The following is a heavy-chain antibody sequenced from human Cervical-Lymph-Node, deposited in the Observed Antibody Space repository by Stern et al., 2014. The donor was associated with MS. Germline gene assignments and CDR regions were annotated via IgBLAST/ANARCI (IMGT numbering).Heavy chain of an antibody. V-gene: IGHV3-30*01. J-gene: IGHJ4*02. CDR3: ARGSVVVVAATVY. Sequence: VQLEESGGGVVKPGRSLRLSCAASGFTFSSYAMHWVRQAPGKGLEWVAVISYDGSNKYYADSVKGRFTISRDNSKNTLYLQMNSLRAEDTAVYYCARGSVVVVAATVYWGQGTLVTVSS. D-gene: IGHD2-15*01. CDR1: GFTFSSYA. CDR2: ISYDGSNK.